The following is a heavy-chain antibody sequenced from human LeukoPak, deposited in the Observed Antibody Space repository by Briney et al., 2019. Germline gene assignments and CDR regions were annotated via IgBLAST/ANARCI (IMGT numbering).Heavy chain of an antibody. D-gene: IGHD3-10*01. V-gene: IGHV3-23*01. Sequence: PGGSLRLSCAASGFTFSKFDVTWVRQAPGKGLEWVSGISGGGGRTDYADSVKGRFTISRDNSKNTLYLQMNSLRAEDTAVYYCAKGDDYNSGSYYSWGQGTLVTVSS. CDR2: ISGGGGRT. CDR1: GFTFSKFD. J-gene: IGHJ5*02. CDR3: AKGDDYNSGSYYS.